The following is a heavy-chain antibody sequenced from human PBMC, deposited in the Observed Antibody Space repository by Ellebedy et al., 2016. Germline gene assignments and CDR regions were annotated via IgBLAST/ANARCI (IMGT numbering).Heavy chain of an antibody. V-gene: IGHV3-23*01. CDR2: ISGSGGST. D-gene: IGHD6-6*01. CDR1: GFTFSNAW. CDR3: AKEVTDVRIAAHPYFDY. Sequence: GESLKISCAASGFTFSNAWMSWVRQAPGKGLEWVSAISGSGGSTYYADSVKGRFTISRDNSKNTLYLQMNSLRAEDTAVYYCAKEVTDVRIAAHPYFDYWGQGTLVTVSS. J-gene: IGHJ4*02.